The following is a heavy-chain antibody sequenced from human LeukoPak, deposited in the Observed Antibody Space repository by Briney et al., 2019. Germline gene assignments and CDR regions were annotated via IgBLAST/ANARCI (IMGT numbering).Heavy chain of an antibody. V-gene: IGHV3-48*04. J-gene: IGHJ4*02. D-gene: IGHD6-19*01. CDR1: GFTFSSYS. CDR2: ISSSSSTI. Sequence: GGSLRLSCAASGFTFSSYSMNWVRQAPGKGLEWVSYISSSSSTIYYADSVKGRFTISRDNAKNSLYLQMNSLRAEDTAVYYCARGRSSGWYRADYWGQGTLVTVSS. CDR3: ARGRSSGWYRADY.